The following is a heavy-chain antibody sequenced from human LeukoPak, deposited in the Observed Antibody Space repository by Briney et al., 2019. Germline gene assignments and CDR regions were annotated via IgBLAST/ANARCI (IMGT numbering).Heavy chain of an antibody. CDR3: AREYSSGWYLYFDC. V-gene: IGHV4-4*07. D-gene: IGHD6-19*01. CDR2: IYTSGST. J-gene: IGHJ4*02. Sequence: ASETLSLTCTVSGGSISSYYWSWIRQPAGKGLEWIGRIYTSGSTNYNPSLKSRVTMSVDTSKNQFSLKLSSVTAADTAVYYCAREYSSGWYLYFDCWGQGTLVTVSS. CDR1: GGSISSYY.